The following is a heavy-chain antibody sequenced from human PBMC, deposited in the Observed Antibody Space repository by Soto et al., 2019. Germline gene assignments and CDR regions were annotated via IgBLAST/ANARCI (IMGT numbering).Heavy chain of an antibody. V-gene: IGHV4-4*02. Sequence: SETLSLTCAVSGGSISSSNWWSWVRQPPGKGLEWIGEIYHSGSTNYNPSLKSRVTISVDKSKNQFSLKLSSVTAADTAVYYYARVITIFGVVTQPYYYYGMDVWGQGTTVTVSS. J-gene: IGHJ6*02. CDR2: IYHSGST. CDR3: ARVITIFGVVTQPYYYYGMDV. D-gene: IGHD3-3*01. CDR1: GGSISSSNW.